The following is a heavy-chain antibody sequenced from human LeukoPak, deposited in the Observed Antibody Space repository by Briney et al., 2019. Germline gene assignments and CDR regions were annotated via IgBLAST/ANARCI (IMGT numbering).Heavy chain of an antibody. V-gene: IGHV4-61*01. CDR3: ARDLEGATSYYYGMDV. Sequence: SETLSLTCTVSGGSISSSSYYWSWIRQPPGKGLEWIGYIYYSGSTNYNPSLKSRVTISVDTSKNQFSLKLSSVTAADTAVYYCARDLEGATSYYYGMDVWGQGTTVTVSS. CDR2: IYYSGST. CDR1: GGSISSSSYY. D-gene: IGHD1-26*01. J-gene: IGHJ6*02.